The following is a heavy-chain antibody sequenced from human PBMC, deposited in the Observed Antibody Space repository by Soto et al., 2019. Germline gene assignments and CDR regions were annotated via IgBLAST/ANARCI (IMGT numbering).Heavy chain of an antibody. CDR3: ARGSGPGSYLIDH. D-gene: IGHD3-10*01. J-gene: IGHJ4*02. CDR2: LSYNRDNE. Sequence: QVQMVESGGGVVQSGRSLSLSCAASGFALSDYAMHWVRQAPGKGLEWVALLSYNRDNEKYADSVKGRFTISRDNSKNTVYLQMTSLRPEDTAVYSCARGSGPGSYLIDHWGQGTLVTVSS. CDR1: GFALSDYA. V-gene: IGHV3-30-3*01.